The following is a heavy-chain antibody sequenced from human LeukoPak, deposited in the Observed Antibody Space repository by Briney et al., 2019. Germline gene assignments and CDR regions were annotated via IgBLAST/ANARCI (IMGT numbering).Heavy chain of an antibody. Sequence: PSETLSLTCTVSGGSISSGDYYRSWIRQPPGKGLEWIGYIYYSGSTYYNPSLKSRVTISVDTSKDQFSLKLSSVTAADTAVYYCAREGFSPLYNWNARYFDYWGQGTLVTVSS. CDR2: IYYSGST. CDR1: GGSISSGDYY. V-gene: IGHV4-30-4*01. CDR3: AREGFSPLYNWNARYFDY. J-gene: IGHJ4*02. D-gene: IGHD1-20*01.